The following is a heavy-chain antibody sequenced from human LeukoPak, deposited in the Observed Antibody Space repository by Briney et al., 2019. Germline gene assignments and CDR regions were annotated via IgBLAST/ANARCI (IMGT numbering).Heavy chain of an antibody. Sequence: RPSETLSLTCTVSGGSINSGGYYWNWIRQPAGKGLEWIGHLHTSGSTNYSPSLRSRVSISVVTSKNQFSLKVYSVTAADTAVYYCARELSLASHPDAFDIWGQGTMVTVSS. CDR3: ARELSLASHPDAFDI. V-gene: IGHV4-61*09. D-gene: IGHD6-6*01. CDR1: GGSINSGGYY. CDR2: LHTSGST. J-gene: IGHJ3*02.